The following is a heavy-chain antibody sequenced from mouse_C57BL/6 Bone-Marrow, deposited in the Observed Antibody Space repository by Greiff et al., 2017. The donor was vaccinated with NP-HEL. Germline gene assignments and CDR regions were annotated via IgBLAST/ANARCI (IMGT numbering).Heavy chain of an antibody. CDR3: ARPPVYYGSRDWYFDV. CDR2: IWSGGST. J-gene: IGHJ1*03. Sequence: QVQLQQSGPGLVQPSQSLSITCTVSGFSLTSYGVHWVRQSPGKGLEWLGVIWSGGSTDYTAAFISRLSISKDNSKSQVFFKMNSLQADDTAIYYCARPPVYYGSRDWYFDVWGTGTTVTVSS. V-gene: IGHV2-2*01. D-gene: IGHD1-1*01. CDR1: GFSLTSYG.